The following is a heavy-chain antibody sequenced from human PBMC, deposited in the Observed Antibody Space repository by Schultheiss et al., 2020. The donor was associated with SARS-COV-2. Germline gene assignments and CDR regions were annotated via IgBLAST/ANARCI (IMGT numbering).Heavy chain of an antibody. CDR3: ARDLTGGGGLGFDY. V-gene: IGHV3-30*02. D-gene: IGHD1-1*01. CDR1: GFTFSNYG. J-gene: IGHJ4*02. CDR2: IRYDGNNK. Sequence: GESLKISCAASGFTFSNYGMHWVRQAPGKGLEWVAFIRYDGNNKYYADSMKGRFTISRDNAKNSLYLQMNSLRAEDTAVYYCARDLTGGGGLGFDYWGQGTLVTVSS.